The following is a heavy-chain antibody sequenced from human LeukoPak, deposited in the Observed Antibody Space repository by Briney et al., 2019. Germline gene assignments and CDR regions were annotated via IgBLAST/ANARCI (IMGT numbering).Heavy chain of an antibody. CDR2: INPNSGGT. CDR3: ARGFYSSSWYGNWFDP. D-gene: IGHD6-13*01. V-gene: IGHV1-2*02. Sequence: ASVKVSCKASGYTFTSYGISWVRQAPGQGLEWMGWINPNSGGTNYAQKFQGRVTMTRDTSISTAYMELSRLRSDDTAVYYCARGFYSSSWYGNWFDPWGQGTLVTVSS. CDR1: GYTFTSYG. J-gene: IGHJ5*02.